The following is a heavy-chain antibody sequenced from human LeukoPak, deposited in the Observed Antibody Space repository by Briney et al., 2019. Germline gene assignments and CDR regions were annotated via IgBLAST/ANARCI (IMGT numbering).Heavy chain of an antibody. Sequence: ALVKVSCKASGYTFSAYDINWVRQATGQGLEWMGWMNPNSGNTGFAQKFQGRVTMTRDTSINTAYMELSNLRSEDTAVYYCARVSQTPAYYYTSGYYYHGYWGQGTRVTVSS. J-gene: IGHJ4*02. V-gene: IGHV1-8*01. CDR1: GYTFSAYD. CDR3: ARVSQTPAYYYTSGYYYHGY. CDR2: MNPNSGNT. D-gene: IGHD3-22*01.